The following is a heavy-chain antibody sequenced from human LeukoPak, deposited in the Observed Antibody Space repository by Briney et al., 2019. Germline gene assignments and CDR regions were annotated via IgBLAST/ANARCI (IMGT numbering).Heavy chain of an antibody. V-gene: IGHV3-23*01. CDR1: RFTFNTYA. CDR3: AKRSSSSRYFDY. Sequence: GGSLRLSCAASRFTFNTYAVSWVRQAPGKGLEWVSSISGSGGDTYYADSVKGRFTTSRDNSKNTLYLQMHSLRADDTAVYFCAKRSSSSRYFDYWGQGTLVTVSS. CDR2: ISGSGGDT. J-gene: IGHJ4*02. D-gene: IGHD6-6*01.